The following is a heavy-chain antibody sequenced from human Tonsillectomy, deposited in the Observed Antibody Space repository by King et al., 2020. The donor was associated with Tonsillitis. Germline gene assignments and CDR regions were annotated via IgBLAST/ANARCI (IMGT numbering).Heavy chain of an antibody. CDR1: GFTFSTYA. J-gene: IGHJ4*02. CDR3: AKESPYSGNYRFYYFDY. CDR2: IRGMETRT. Sequence: VQLVESGGGLVQPGGSLRLSCEASGFTFSTYAMSWVRQAPGKGPEWVSAIRGMETRTCYADSVKGRFTISRADSKNTVSLQMSSLRAEETAVYYCAKESPYSGNYRFYYFDYWGQGTLVTVSS. V-gene: IGHV3-23*04. D-gene: IGHD1-26*01.